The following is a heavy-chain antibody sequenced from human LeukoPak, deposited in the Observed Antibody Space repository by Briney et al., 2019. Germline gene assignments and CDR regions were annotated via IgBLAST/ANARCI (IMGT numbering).Heavy chain of an antibody. D-gene: IGHD2-8*01. CDR1: GFTFSSYS. V-gene: IGHV3-21*01. CDR3: AKDRSTFVLIILGVFDY. CDR2: ISSSSSYI. Sequence: GGSLRLSCAASGFTFSSYSMNWVRQAPGKGLEWVSSISSSSSYIYYADSVKGRFTISRDNAKNTLYLQMNSLRAEDTAVYYCAKDRSTFVLIILGVFDYWGQGTLVTVSS. J-gene: IGHJ4*02.